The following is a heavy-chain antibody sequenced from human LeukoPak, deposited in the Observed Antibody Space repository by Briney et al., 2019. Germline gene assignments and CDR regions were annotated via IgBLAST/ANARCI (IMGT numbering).Heavy chain of an antibody. V-gene: IGHV3-30*18. Sequence: PGGSLRLSCAASGFTVSSNYMSWVRQAPGKGLEWVAVISYDGSNKYYADSVKGRFTISRDNSKNTLYLQMNSLRAEDTAVYYCAKEFCSGGSCYSGYYFDYWGQGTLVTVSS. CDR2: ISYDGSNK. J-gene: IGHJ4*02. CDR3: AKEFCSGGSCYSGYYFDY. D-gene: IGHD2-15*01. CDR1: GFTVSSNY.